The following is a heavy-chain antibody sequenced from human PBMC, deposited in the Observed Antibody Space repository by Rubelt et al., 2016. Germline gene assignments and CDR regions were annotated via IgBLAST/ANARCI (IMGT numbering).Heavy chain of an antibody. J-gene: IGHJ4*02. CDR1: GGSFSGYY. D-gene: IGHD3-22*01. V-gene: IGHV4-34*01. CDR3: ERGKERLGVTMMDY. CDR2: INHRGRT. Sequence: QVQLQQWGAGLLKPSETLSLTCAVYGGSFSGYYWSWIRRPPGKGLEWIGEINHRGRTTYNPSLKSRFTISVDTSKNQFAQKLSSVTAADTAVYYCERGKERLGVTMMDYWGQGTLVTVSS.